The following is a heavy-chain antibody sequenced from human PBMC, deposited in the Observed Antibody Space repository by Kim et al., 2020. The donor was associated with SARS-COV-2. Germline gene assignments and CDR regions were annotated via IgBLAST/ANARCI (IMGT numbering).Heavy chain of an antibody. V-gene: IGHV7-4-1*02. J-gene: IGHJ4*02. CDR1: GYTFTMNA. D-gene: IGHD3-16*02. CDR2: INTDTGNP. Sequence: ASVKVSCKASGYTFTMNAISWVRQAPGQGLEWMGWINTDTGNPTYAQAFTRRFVFSVDTSVTTAYLQLSSLAPEDTALYYCTRVIWGTYRYTDYWGQGTLVTVSS. CDR3: TRVIWGTYRYTDY.